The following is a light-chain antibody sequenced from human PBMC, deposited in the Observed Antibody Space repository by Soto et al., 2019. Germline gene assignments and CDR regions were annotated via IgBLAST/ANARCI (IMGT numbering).Light chain of an antibody. Sequence: EIVLTQSPGTLSLSPGERATLSCRASESVNTYLAWFQQKPGQAPRLLIYDAFNRATGIPARFSGSGSGTDFPLTISRLEPEDFAVYYCQQRSVWVTFGQGTRLEI. CDR3: QQRSVWVT. V-gene: IGKV3-11*01. CDR1: ESVNTY. CDR2: DAF. J-gene: IGKJ5*01.